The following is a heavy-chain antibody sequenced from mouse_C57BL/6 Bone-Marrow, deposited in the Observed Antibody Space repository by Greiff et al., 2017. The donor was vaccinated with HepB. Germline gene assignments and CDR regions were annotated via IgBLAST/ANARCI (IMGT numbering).Heavy chain of an antibody. CDR2: IYPGSGST. V-gene: IGHV1-55*01. CDR3: ASLFITTVVATRYFDV. J-gene: IGHJ1*03. Sequence: VQLQQSGPELVKPGASVKMSCKASGYTFTSYWITWVKQRPGQGLEWIGDIYPGSGSTNYNEKFKSKATLTVDTSSSTAYMQLSSLTSEDSAVYYCASLFITTVVATRYFDVWGTGTTVTVSS. CDR1: GYTFTSYW. D-gene: IGHD1-1*01.